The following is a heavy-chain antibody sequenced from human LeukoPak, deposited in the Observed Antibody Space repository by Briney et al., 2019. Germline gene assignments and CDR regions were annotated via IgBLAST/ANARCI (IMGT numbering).Heavy chain of an antibody. D-gene: IGHD1/OR15-1a*01. Sequence: GGSLRLSCAASGFTFSSYWMSWVRQAPGKGLEWVADINLDGSEKYYVDSVKGRFTISRDNAKNSLNLHMNSLRAENTAVYYCAREGTRGLFDSWGQGTLVTVSS. V-gene: IGHV3-7*01. CDR1: GFTFSSYW. CDR2: INLDGSEK. J-gene: IGHJ4*02. CDR3: AREGTRGLFDS.